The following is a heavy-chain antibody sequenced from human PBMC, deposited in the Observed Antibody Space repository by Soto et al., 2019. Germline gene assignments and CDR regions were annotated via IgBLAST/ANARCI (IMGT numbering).Heavy chain of an antibody. Sequence: QITLKESGPTLVKPTQTLTLTCTFSGFSLSTSGVGVGWIRQPPGKALEWLALIYWDDDKRYSPSLKSRLTITKDNSKNQVVLTMTNMDPVDTATYYCAHCDYGDPVGWFDPWGQGTLVTVSS. CDR2: IYWDDDK. CDR3: AHCDYGDPVGWFDP. D-gene: IGHD4-17*01. J-gene: IGHJ5*02. CDR1: GFSLSTSGVG. V-gene: IGHV2-5*02.